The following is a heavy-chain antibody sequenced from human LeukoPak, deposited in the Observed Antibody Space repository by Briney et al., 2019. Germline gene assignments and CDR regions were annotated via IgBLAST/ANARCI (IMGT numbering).Heavy chain of an antibody. Sequence: GRSLRLSCAASGFTVSSNYMSWVRQAPGKGLEWVSVIYSGGSTYYADSVKGRFTISRDNSKNTLYLQMNSLRAEDTAVYYCARDSEYSYARGTYWGQGTLVTVSS. D-gene: IGHD5-18*01. V-gene: IGHV3-66*01. CDR2: IYSGGST. CDR1: GFTVSSNY. J-gene: IGHJ4*02. CDR3: ARDSEYSYARGTY.